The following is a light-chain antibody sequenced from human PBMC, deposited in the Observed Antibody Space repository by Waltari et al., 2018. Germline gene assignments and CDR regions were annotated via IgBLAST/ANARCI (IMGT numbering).Light chain of an antibody. CDR1: QSIGSS. Sequence: EFFLTHSPSFRFLPLKAKLPITCQDSQSIGSSLHWYQQKPDQSPKLLIKYASQSISGVPSRFSGSGSGTDFTLTINSLEAEDAATYYCQQSSSFPWTFGQGTKVEIK. J-gene: IGKJ1*01. CDR3: QQSSSFPWT. CDR2: YAS. V-gene: IGKV6-21*02.